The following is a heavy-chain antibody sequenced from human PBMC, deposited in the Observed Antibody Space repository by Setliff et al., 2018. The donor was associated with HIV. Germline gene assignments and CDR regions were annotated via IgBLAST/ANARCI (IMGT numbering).Heavy chain of an antibody. V-gene: IGHV4-4*07. D-gene: IGHD1-26*01. CDR3: ARSMGAFDY. CDR1: GGSISAYY. CDR2: IFAGGST. J-gene: IGHJ4*02. Sequence: TSETLSLTCTVSGGSISAYYWSWIRQPAGKGLEYIGRIFAGGSTNYNPSLRSRVTISINTSKNQFSLELGSVTAADTAVYYCARSMGAFDYWGPGALVTVSS.